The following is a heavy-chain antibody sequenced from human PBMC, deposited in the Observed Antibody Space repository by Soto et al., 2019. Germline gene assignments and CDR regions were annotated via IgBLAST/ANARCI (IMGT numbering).Heavy chain of an antibody. CDR2: IYYSGST. CDR1: GGSIGSNY. CDR3: ARGPATTYYYYMNV. V-gene: IGHV4-59*01. D-gene: IGHD1-26*01. Sequence: SETLSLTCTVSGGSIGSNYWSWIRQPPGKGLEWIGYIYYSGSTHYNPSLKSRVTISVDTSKNQFSLNLTSVTAADTAMYYCARGPATTYYYYMNVWGKGTTVTVS. J-gene: IGHJ6*03.